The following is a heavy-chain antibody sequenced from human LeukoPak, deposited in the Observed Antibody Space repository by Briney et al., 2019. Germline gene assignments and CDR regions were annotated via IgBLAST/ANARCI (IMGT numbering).Heavy chain of an antibody. CDR3: AKIAVAGTSDY. D-gene: IGHD6-19*01. CDR2: ISGSGGNT. J-gene: IGHJ4*02. Sequence: GGSLGLSCAASGFTFSTYAMSWVRQAPGKGLEWVSAISGSGGNTYYADSVKGRFTISRDNSKNTLYLQMNSLRVEDTAVYYCAKIAVAGTSDYWGQGTLVTVSS. V-gene: IGHV3-23*01. CDR1: GFTFSTYA.